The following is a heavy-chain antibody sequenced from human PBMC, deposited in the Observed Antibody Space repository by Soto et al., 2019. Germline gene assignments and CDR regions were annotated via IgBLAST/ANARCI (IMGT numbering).Heavy chain of an antibody. V-gene: IGHV3-33*01. CDR2: IWYDGSNK. D-gene: IGHD5-18*01. CDR1: GFTFSSYG. CDR3: ARGGYSYGYYYYYYGMDV. J-gene: IGHJ6*02. Sequence: GGSLRFSCAASGFTFSSYGMHWVRQAPGKGLEWVAVIWYDGSNKYYADSVKGRFTISRDNSKNTLYLQMNSLRAEDTAVYYCARGGYSYGYYYYYYGMDVWGQGTTVTSP.